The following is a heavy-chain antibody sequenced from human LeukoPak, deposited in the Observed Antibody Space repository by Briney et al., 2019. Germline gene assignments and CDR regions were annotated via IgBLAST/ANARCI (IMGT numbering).Heavy chain of an antibody. CDR2: ISAYNGNT. D-gene: IGHD4-11*01. CDR3: ARDPTTVTLRQRINYYYYMDV. Sequence: GASVKVSCKASGYTFTSYGISWVRQAPGQGLEWMGWISAYNGNTNYAQKLQGRVTMTTDTSTSTAYMELRSLRSDDTAVYYCARDPTTVTLRQRINYYYYMDVWGKGTTATVSS. J-gene: IGHJ6*03. V-gene: IGHV1-18*01. CDR1: GYTFTSYG.